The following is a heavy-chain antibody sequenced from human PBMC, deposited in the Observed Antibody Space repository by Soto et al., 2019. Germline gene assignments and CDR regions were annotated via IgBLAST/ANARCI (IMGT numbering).Heavy chain of an antibody. CDR2: ISGSGGST. V-gene: IGHV3-23*01. J-gene: IGHJ4*02. CDR1: GFTFSSYA. Sequence: GGSLRLSCAASGFTFSSYAMSWVRQAPGKGLEWVSAISGSGGSTYYADSVKGRFTISRDNSKNTLYLQMNSLRAEDTAVYYCATCPVNVLRYFDWLTPVDYWGQGTLVTVSS. CDR3: ATCPVNVLRYFDWLTPVDY. D-gene: IGHD3-9*01.